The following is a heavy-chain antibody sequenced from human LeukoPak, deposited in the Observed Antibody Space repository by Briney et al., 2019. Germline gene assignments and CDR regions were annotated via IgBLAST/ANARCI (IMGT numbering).Heavy chain of an antibody. J-gene: IGHJ6*03. D-gene: IGHD3-10*01. Sequence: SETLSLTCAVYGGSFSGYYWSWIRQPPGKGLEWIGEINHSGSTNYNPSLKSRVTISVDTSKKQFSLKLSSVTAADTAVYYCAREGGFRTSPSHYYYYYMDVWGKGTTVTVSS. CDR3: AREGGFRTSPSHYYYYYMDV. CDR2: INHSGST. V-gene: IGHV4-34*01. CDR1: GGSFSGYY.